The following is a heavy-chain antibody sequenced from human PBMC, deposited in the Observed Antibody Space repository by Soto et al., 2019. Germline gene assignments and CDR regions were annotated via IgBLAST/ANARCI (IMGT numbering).Heavy chain of an antibody. Sequence: SQTLSLTCAISGDSVSSNSAAWNWIRQSPSRGLEWLGRTYYRSKWYNDYAVSVKSRITINPDTSKNQFSLQLNSVTPEDTAVYYCARDRWYQPLPTYHYYGLDVWGQGTTVTVSS. CDR3: ARDRWYQPLPTYHYYGLDV. D-gene: IGHD2-2*01. CDR2: TYYRSKWYN. CDR1: GDSVSSNSAA. V-gene: IGHV6-1*01. J-gene: IGHJ6*02.